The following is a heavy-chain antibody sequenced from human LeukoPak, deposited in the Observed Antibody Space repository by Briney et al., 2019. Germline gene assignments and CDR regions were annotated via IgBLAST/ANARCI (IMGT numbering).Heavy chain of an antibody. Sequence: SGGSLRLSCADSGFSLSRYYMSWVRQAPGKGLEWVSAISGSGGSTYYADSVKGRFTISRDNSKNTLYLQMNSLRAEDTAVYYCARPQYSSGWSGFDPWGQGTLVTVSS. D-gene: IGHD6-19*01. CDR1: GFSLSRYY. J-gene: IGHJ5*02. CDR3: ARPQYSSGWSGFDP. V-gene: IGHV3-23*01. CDR2: ISGSGGST.